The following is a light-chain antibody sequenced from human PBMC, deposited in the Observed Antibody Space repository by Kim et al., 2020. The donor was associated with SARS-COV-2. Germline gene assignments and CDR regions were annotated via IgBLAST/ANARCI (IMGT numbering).Light chain of an antibody. CDR1: QSVSSN. V-gene: IGKV3-15*01. CDR2: GAS. Sequence: VSPGERATPSRRASQSVSSNLAWDQQKPGQAPRLLIYGASTRATGIPARFSGSGSGTEFTLTISSLQSEDFAVYYCQQYNNWPMYTFGQGTKLEI. CDR3: QQYNNWPMYT. J-gene: IGKJ2*01.